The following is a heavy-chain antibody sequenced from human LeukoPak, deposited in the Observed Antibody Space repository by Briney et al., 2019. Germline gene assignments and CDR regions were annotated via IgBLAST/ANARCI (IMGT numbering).Heavy chain of an antibody. J-gene: IGHJ4*02. CDR3: ARDYWRSIDH. D-gene: IGHD1-1*01. V-gene: IGHV3-7*01. CDR2: VNEDGSAK. CDR1: GLTFSNYW. Sequence: GESLRRSCVVSGLTFSNYWMIRVRQAPGKGLESVAIVNEDGSAKYYLDSVKGRFTISRDNARNSLYLEMNSLRAEDTAVYYCARDYWRSIDHWGQGTLVTVSP.